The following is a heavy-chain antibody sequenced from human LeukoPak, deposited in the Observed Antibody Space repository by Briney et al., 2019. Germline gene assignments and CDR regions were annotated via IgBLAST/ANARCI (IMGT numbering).Heavy chain of an antibody. CDR2: IYHSGST. J-gene: IGHJ4*02. V-gene: IGHV4-38-2*02. D-gene: IGHD6-13*01. Sequence: SETLSLTCTVSGYSISSGYYWGWIRQPPGKGLEWIGSIYHSGSTYYNPSPKSRVTISVDTSKNQFSLKLSSVTAADTAVYYCARQAWRIAAAVVLGFDYWGQGTLVTVSS. CDR1: GYSISSGYY. CDR3: ARQAWRIAAAVVLGFDY.